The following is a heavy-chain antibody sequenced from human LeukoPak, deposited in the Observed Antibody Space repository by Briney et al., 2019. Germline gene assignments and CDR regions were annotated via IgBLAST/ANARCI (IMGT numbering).Heavy chain of an antibody. J-gene: IGHJ4*02. V-gene: IGHV4-4*09. D-gene: IGHD5-12*01. CDR1: GGSISSYY. CDR3: ARHNGGYDYFDY. CDR2: IYTSGST. Sequence: SETLSLTCTVSGGSISSYYWSWIRQPPGKGLEWIRYIYTSGSTNYNPSLKSRVTISVDTYKNQFSLKLSSVTAADTAVYYCARHNGGYDYFDYWGQGTLVTVSS.